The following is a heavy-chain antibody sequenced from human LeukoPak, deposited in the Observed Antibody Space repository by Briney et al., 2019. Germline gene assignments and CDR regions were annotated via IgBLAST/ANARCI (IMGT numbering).Heavy chain of an antibody. Sequence: PSETLSLTCTVSGGSISSSSYYWGWNRQPPGRGLEWIGTVYHTGSTYYNPSLDSRVTISVDTSKNEFSLNLKSVTAADTAVYYCARAGWIITSGIDYWGQGALVTVSS. CDR3: ARAGWIITSGIDY. V-gene: IGHV4-39*07. J-gene: IGHJ4*02. CDR2: VYHTGST. CDR1: GGSISSSSYY. D-gene: IGHD3-10*01.